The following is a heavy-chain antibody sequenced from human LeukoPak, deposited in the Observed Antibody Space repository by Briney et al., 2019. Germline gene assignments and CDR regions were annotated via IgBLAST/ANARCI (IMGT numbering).Heavy chain of an antibody. D-gene: IGHD6-13*01. CDR1: GFTFDDYA. Sequence: PGGSLRLSCAASGFTFDDYAMHWVRQAPGKGLEWVSGISWNSGSIGYADSVKGRFTISRDNAKNSLYLQMNSLRAEDTAVYYCAKASSPYSSSWYGVDYWGQGTLVTVSS. CDR2: ISWNSGSI. V-gene: IGHV3-9*01. CDR3: AKASSPYSSSWYGVDY. J-gene: IGHJ4*02.